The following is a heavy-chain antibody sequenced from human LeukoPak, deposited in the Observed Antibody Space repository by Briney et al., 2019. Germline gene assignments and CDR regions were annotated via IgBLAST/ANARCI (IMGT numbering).Heavy chain of an antibody. V-gene: IGHV3-74*01. Sequence: PGGSLRLSCAASGFTFSSYWMHWVRPAPGKGLVWVSRINSDGSSTSYADSVKGRFTISRDNAKNTLYLQMNSLRAEDTAVYYCAREPDGYYYCGMDVWGQGTRVTVSS. D-gene: IGHD2-8*01. CDR2: INSDGSST. CDR3: AREPDGYYYCGMDV. J-gene: IGHJ6*02. CDR1: GFTFSSYW.